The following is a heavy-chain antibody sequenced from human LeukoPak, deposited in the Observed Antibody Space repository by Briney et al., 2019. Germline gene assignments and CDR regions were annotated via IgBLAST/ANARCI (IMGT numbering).Heavy chain of an antibody. D-gene: IGHD1-26*01. CDR3: ARGEARAFDY. CDR2: IYSGGST. CDR1: GFTVSSNY. V-gene: IGHV3-53*01. Sequence: PGGSLRLSCAASGFTVSSNYMFWVRQAPGKGLEWVSIIYSGGSTYYADSVRGRFTISRDNSKNTLYLQMNSLRAEDTALYYCARGEARAFDYWGQGTLVTVSS. J-gene: IGHJ4*02.